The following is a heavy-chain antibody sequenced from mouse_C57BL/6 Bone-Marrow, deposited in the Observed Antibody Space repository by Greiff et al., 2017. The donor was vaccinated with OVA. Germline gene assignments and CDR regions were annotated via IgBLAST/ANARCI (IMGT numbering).Heavy chain of an antibody. D-gene: IGHD1-1*01. CDR2: INPNYGTT. Sequence: EVQLQESGPELVKPGASVKISCKASGYSFTDYNMNWVKQSNGKSLEWIGVINPNYGTTSYNQKFKGKATLTVDQSSSTAYMQLNSLTSEDSAVYYCARRDYYGSSYDAMDYWGQGTSVTVSS. V-gene: IGHV1-39*01. CDR1: GYSFTDYN. CDR3: ARRDYYGSSYDAMDY. J-gene: IGHJ4*01.